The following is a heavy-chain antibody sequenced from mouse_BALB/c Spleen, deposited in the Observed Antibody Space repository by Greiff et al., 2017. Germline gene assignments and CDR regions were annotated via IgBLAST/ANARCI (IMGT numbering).Heavy chain of an antibody. CDR1: GYAFTNYL. J-gene: IGHJ4*01. V-gene: IGHV1-54*01. D-gene: IGHD3-1*01. CDR2: INPGSGGT. CDR3: ARTARTRVDY. Sequence: QVQLKESGAELVRPGTSVKVSCKASGYAFTNYLIEWVKQRPGQGLEWIGVINPGSGGTNYNEKFKGKATLTADKSSSTAYMQLSSLTSDDSAVYFCARTARTRVDYWGQGTSVTVSS.